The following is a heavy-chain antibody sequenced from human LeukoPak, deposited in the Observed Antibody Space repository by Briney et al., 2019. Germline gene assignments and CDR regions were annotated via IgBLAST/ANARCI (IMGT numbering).Heavy chain of an antibody. Sequence: SETLSLTCSVSGGSITGHFWSWLRQAPGKTLEWLGYVHDSGATDYNPSLKTRLTISLHTSTNQFFLGLTAVTAADTAFYYCAREEGAAGESLDFWGQGTMVTVSS. D-gene: IGHD2-8*02. J-gene: IGHJ3*01. V-gene: IGHV4-59*11. CDR2: VHDSGAT. CDR3: AREEGAAGESLDF. CDR1: GGSITGHF.